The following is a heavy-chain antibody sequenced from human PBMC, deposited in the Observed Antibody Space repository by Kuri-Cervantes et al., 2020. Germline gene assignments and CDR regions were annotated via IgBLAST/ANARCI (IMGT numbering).Heavy chain of an antibody. CDR3: TTDRGYSSGWYYFDY. D-gene: IGHD6-19*01. J-gene: IGHJ4*02. CDR1: GYTFTSYY. Sequence: ASVKVSCKASGYTFTSYYMHWVRQAPGQGLEWMGIINPSGGSTSYAQKFQGRVTMTRDTSTSTVYMELSSPRSEDTAVYYCTTDRGYSSGWYYFDYWGQGTLVTVSS. V-gene: IGHV1-46*01. CDR2: INPSGGST.